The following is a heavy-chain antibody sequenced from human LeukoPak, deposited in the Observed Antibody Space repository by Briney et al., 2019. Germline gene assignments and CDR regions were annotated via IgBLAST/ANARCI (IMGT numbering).Heavy chain of an antibody. CDR1: GYTFTSYD. V-gene: IGHV1-8*03. Sequence: EASVKVSCKASGYTFTSYDINWVRQATGQGLEWMGWMNPNSGNTGYAQKFQGRVTITRNTSISTAYMELSSLRSEDTAVYYCARGRIPRIAVAGRPFDYWGQGTLVTVSS. D-gene: IGHD6-19*01. CDR2: MNPNSGNT. CDR3: ARGRIPRIAVAGRPFDY. J-gene: IGHJ4*02.